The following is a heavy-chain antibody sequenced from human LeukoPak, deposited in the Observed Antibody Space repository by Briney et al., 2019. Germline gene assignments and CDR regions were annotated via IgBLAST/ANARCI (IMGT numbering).Heavy chain of an antibody. D-gene: IGHD6-19*01. J-gene: IGHJ6*02. CDR3: ARLPGYSSFYYGMDV. CDR1: GFTVSSSY. Sequence: GGSLRLSCAASGFTVSSSYMSWVRQAPGKGLEWVSVIYSGGSTYYADSVKGRFTISRDNSKNTLYLQMNSLRAEDTAVYYCARLPGYSSFYYGMDVWGQGTTVTVSS. V-gene: IGHV3-53*01. CDR2: IYSGGST.